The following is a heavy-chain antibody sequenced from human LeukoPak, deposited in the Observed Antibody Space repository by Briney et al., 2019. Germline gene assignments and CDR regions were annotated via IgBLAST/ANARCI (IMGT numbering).Heavy chain of an antibody. D-gene: IGHD5-12*01. V-gene: IGHV4-34*01. CDR1: GGSFSGYY. J-gene: IGHJ4*02. Sequence: SETLSLTCAVYGGSFSGYYWSWIRQPPGKGLEWIGEINHSGSTYYNPSLKSRVTISVDTSKNQLSLKLSSVTAADTAVYYCARVSGYDWESFYDYWGQGTLVTVSS. CDR3: ARVSGYDWESFYDY. CDR2: INHSGST.